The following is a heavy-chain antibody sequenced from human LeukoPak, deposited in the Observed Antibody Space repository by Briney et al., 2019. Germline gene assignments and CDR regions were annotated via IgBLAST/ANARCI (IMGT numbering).Heavy chain of an antibody. CDR2: INSDGSST. J-gene: IGHJ4*02. CDR1: GFTFTSHW. D-gene: IGHD2-15*01. V-gene: IGHV3-74*01. Sequence: GGSLRLSCAASGFTFTSHWMHWVRQTPGKGLVWVSRINSDGSSTSYADSVKGRFTISRDNAKNTLYLQMNSLRAEDSAVYYCVTSYCSGGSCYSASGYWGQGTLVTVSS. CDR3: VTSYCSGGSCYSASGY.